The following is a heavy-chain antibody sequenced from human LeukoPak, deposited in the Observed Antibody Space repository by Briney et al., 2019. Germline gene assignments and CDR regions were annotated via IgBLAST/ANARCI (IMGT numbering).Heavy chain of an antibody. D-gene: IGHD3-3*01. CDR1: GFTFSSYS. J-gene: IGHJ6*03. CDR3: AREFRNTIFGVAPITYYMDV. CDR2: ISSSSSTM. V-gene: IGHV3-48*04. Sequence: PGGSLRLSCAASGFTFSSYSMNWVRQAPGKGLEWVSYISSSSSTMYYADSVKGRFTISRDNPKNSLYLQMNSLRAEDTAVYYCAREFRNTIFGVAPITYYMDVWGKGTTVTVSS.